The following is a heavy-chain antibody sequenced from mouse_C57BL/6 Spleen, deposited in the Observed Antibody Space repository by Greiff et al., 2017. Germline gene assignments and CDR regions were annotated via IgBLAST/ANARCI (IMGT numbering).Heavy chain of an antibody. CDR3: ARSYYGSSYTPWFAY. J-gene: IGHJ3*01. D-gene: IGHD1-1*01. V-gene: IGHV1-52*01. Sequence: VQLQQPGAELVRPGSSVKLSCKASGYTFTSYWMHWVKQRPIQGLEWIGNIDPSDSETHYNQKFKDKATLTVDKSSSPAYIQLSSLTSEDSAVYYCARSYYGSSYTPWFAYWGQGTLVTVSA. CDR1: GYTFTSYW. CDR2: IDPSDSET.